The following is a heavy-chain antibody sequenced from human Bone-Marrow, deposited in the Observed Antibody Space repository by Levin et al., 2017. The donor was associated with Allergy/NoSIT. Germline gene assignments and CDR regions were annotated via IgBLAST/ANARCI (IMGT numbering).Heavy chain of an antibody. J-gene: IGHJ4*02. CDR1: GFTFSSFG. CDR2: ISYDGSTK. D-gene: IGHD6-19*01. V-gene: IGHV3-30*18. CDR3: AKWFGSSSGWYTN. Sequence: GGSLRLSCAASGFTFSSFGMHWVRQAPGKGLEWVAAISYDGSTKYYADSVKGRFTISRDNSKNTLYLQMDSLRTEDTAVYFCAKWFGSSSGWYTNWGQGSLVTVSS.